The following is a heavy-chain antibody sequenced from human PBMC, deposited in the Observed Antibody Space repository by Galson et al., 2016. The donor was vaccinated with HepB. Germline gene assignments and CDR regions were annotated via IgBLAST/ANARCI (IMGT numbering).Heavy chain of an antibody. CDR1: GDSVSRNTAA. J-gene: IGHJ4*02. V-gene: IGHV6-1*01. Sequence: CAISGDSVSRNTAAWNWIRQSPSRGLEWLGRTYYRSKWSSDYVVSMKGRITINADTSMNQFSLQLNFVTPEGTAVYYCASGTGAYVQWGQGTLVTVSS. CDR3: ASGTGAYVQ. CDR2: TYYRSKWSS. D-gene: IGHD5-12*01.